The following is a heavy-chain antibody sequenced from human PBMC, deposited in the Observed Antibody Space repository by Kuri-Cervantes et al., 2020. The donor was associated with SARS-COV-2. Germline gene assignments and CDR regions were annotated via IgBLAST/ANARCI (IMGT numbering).Heavy chain of an antibody. D-gene: IGHD2-2*01. CDR3: ARLVFVDAFDI. J-gene: IGHJ3*02. CDR2: ISSDSSHT. Sequence: GESLKISCAASGYTFIYSHMSWIRQAPGKGPEWVSYISSDSSHTNNAESVKGRFTISRDNAKNSLYLQMNSLGAEDTAVYYCARLVFVDAFDIWGQGTMVTVSS. CDR1: GYTFIYSH. V-gene: IGHV3-11*06.